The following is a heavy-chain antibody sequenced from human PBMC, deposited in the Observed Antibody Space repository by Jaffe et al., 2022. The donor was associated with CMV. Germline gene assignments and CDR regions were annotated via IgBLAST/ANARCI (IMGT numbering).Heavy chain of an antibody. Sequence: EVQLVESGGGLVQPGRSLRLSCTASGFTFDDSGMHWVRQAPGKGLEWVSSISWNGGTIGYADSVKGRFTISRDNTKNSLFLQMNSLTVEDTALYFCAKEELHSSGAISWGSNRVVTPRSLDYWGQGTLVSVSS. D-gene: IGHD6-19*01. CDR1: GFTFDDSG. CDR2: ISWNGGTI. CDR3: AKEELHSSGAISWGSNRVVTPRSLDY. J-gene: IGHJ4*02. V-gene: IGHV3-9*01.